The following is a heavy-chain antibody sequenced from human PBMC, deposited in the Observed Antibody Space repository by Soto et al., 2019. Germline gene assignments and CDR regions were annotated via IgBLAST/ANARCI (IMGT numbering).Heavy chain of an antibody. V-gene: IGHV3-33*01. CDR2: IYYDGSNE. J-gene: IGHJ6*02. CDR1: GFAFSTFG. CDR3: ARVGLGRAYNYGRGYYGMDV. Sequence: GGSLRLSCAASGFAFSTFGMQWVRQAPGKGLEWVAVIYYDGSNEYYADSVKGRFTISRDSSKNTLYLQMNSLRVEDTAVYYCARVGLGRAYNYGRGYYGMDVWGQGTTVTVSS. D-gene: IGHD5-18*01.